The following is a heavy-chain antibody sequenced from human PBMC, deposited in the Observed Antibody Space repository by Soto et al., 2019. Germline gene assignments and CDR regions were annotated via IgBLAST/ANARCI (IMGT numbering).Heavy chain of an antibody. V-gene: IGHV3-33*01. CDR3: ARGSQAVAGTRSAFDI. CDR2: IWYDGSNK. CDR1: GFTFSSYG. Sequence: GGSLRLSCAASGFTFSSYGMHWVRQAPGKGLEWVAVIWYDGSNKYYADSVKGRFTISRDNSKNTLYLQMNSLRAEDTAVYYCARGSQAVAGTRSAFDIWGQGTVVTVSS. J-gene: IGHJ3*02. D-gene: IGHD6-19*01.